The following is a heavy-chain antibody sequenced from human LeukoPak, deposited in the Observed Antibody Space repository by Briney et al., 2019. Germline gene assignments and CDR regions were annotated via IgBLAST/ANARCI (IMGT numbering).Heavy chain of an antibody. D-gene: IGHD3-9*01. J-gene: IGHJ5*02. V-gene: IGHV1-2*02. CDR1: GYTFTGYY. Sequence: GASVKASCKASGYTFTGYYMHWVRQAPGQGLEWMGWINPNSGGTNYAQKFQGRVTMTRDTSISTAYMELSRLRSDDTAVYYCARVPGRNVLRYLEASSNWFDPWGQGTLVTVSS. CDR3: ARVPGRNVLRYLEASSNWFDP. CDR2: INPNSGGT.